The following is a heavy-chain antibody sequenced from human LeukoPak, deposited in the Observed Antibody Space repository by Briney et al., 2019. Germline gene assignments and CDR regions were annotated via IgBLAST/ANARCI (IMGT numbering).Heavy chain of an antibody. J-gene: IGHJ6*03. D-gene: IGHD3-3*01. CDR3: ARSTIFGASLYYYYYYMDV. CDR1: GGSIRSGSYY. Sequence: SETLSLTCTVSGGSIRSGSYYWSWIRQPTGKGLEWIGLIYTSGSTNYNPSLKSRVTISVDTSKNQFSLKLSSVTAADTAVYYCARSTIFGASLYYYYYYMDVWGKGTTVTVSS. V-gene: IGHV4-61*02. CDR2: IYTSGST.